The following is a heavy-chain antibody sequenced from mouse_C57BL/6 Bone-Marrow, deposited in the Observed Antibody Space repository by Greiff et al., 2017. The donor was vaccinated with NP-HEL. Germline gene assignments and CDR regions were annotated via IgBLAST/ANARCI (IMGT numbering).Heavy chain of an antibody. CDR2: IDPEDGET. J-gene: IGHJ3*01. CDR1: GFNIKDYY. V-gene: IGHV14-2*01. D-gene: IGHD2-3*01. Sequence: VQLKESGAELVKPGASVKLSCTASGFNIKDYYMHWVKQRTEQGLEWIGRIDPEDGETKYAPKFQGKATITADTSSNTAYLQLSSLTSEDTAVYYCARGNGWLLAWFAYWGQGTLVTVSA. CDR3: ARGNGWLLAWFAY.